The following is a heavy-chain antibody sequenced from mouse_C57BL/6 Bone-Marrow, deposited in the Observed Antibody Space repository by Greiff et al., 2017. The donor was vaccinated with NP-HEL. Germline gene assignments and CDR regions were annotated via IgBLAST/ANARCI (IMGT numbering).Heavy chain of an antibody. D-gene: IGHD2-4*01. V-gene: IGHV1-26*01. CDR1: GYTFTDYY. CDR2: INPNNGGT. J-gene: IGHJ3*01. CDR3: AGGDDYDGGGWFAY. Sequence: VQLQQSGPELVKPGASVKISCKASGYTFTDYYMNWVKQSHGKSLEWIGDINPNNGGTSYNQKFKGKATLTVDKSSSTAYMALRSLTSEDSAVYYCAGGDDYDGGGWFAYWGQGTLVTVSA.